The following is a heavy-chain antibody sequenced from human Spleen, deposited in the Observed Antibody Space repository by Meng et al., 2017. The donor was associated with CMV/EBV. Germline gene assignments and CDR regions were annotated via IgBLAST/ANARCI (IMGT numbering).Heavy chain of an antibody. D-gene: IGHD6-19*01. CDR3: AREGRYSSYKFDP. J-gene: IGHJ5*02. CDR2: IRYDGSNK. V-gene: IGHV3-30*02. CDR1: GITFSSYG. Sequence: GESLKISCAASGITFSSYGMHWVRQAPGKGLEWVAFIRYDGSNKYYADYVKGRFTISRDNSKNTLYLQMNSLRAEDTAVYYCAREGRYSSYKFDPWGQGTLVTVSS.